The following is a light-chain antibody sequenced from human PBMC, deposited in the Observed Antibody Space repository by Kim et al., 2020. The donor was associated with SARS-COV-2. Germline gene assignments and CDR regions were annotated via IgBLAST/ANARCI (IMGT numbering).Light chain of an antibody. CDR2: NVS. V-gene: IGKV2-30*02. CDR1: QTLIHSDGNTY. J-gene: IGKJ1*01. CDR3: MQGSHWPPWT. Sequence: DVVMTQSPLSLPVTLGQPASISCRSSQTLIHSDGNTYLDWFQQRPGQSPRRLIHNVSNRDSGVPDRFSGSGSGTDFTLKISRVEAEDVGVYYCMQGSHWPPWTFGQGTKVDIK.